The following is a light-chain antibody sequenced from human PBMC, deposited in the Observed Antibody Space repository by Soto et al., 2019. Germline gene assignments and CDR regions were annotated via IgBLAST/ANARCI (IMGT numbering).Light chain of an antibody. Sequence: QSVLTQPASVSGSPGQSITISCTGTSSDVGAYKYVSWYQQHPRKAPKVMIYEVSNRPSGVSNRFSGSKSGNTASLTISGVQADDEADYYCSSYTSSSIWVFGGGTKLTVL. CDR2: EVS. CDR1: SSDVGAYKY. V-gene: IGLV2-14*01. CDR3: SSYTSSSIWV. J-gene: IGLJ3*02.